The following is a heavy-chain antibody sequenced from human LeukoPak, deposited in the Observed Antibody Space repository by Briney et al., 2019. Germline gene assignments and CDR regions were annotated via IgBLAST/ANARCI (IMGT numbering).Heavy chain of an antibody. CDR2: ISYDGSNI. CDR1: GFTFSSCG. V-gene: IGHV3-30*18. J-gene: IGHJ4*02. Sequence: GGSLRLSCAASGFTFSSCGMHWVRQAPGKGLEWVAVISYDGSNIYYADSVKGRFTISRDNSKNTLYLQMNSLRAEDTAVYYCAKESGYWGQGTLVTVSS. CDR3: AKESGY. D-gene: IGHD3-10*01.